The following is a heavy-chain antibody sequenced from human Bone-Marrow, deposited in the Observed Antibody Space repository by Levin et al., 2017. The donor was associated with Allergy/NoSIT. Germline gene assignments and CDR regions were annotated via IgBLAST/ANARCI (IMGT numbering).Heavy chain of an antibody. Sequence: PGESLKISCAASGFTFSSYGMHWVRQAPGKGLEWVAVIWYDGSNKYYADSVKGRFTISRDNSKNTLYLQMNSLRAEDTAVYYCASSAAGPRGGYFDYWGQGTLVTVSS. D-gene: IGHD6-13*01. V-gene: IGHV3-33*01. CDR3: ASSAAGPRGGYFDY. CDR2: IWYDGSNK. CDR1: GFTFSSYG. J-gene: IGHJ4*02.